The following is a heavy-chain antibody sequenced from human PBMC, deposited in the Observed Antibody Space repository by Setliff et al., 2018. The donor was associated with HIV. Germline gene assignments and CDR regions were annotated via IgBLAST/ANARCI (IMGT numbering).Heavy chain of an antibody. D-gene: IGHD3-22*01. CDR1: EYSFTNNW. V-gene: IGHV5-51*01. Sequence: GASLKISCEGSEYSFTNNWIGWVRQMPGKGLEWMGIIHPGDSDIRYSPSFQGQVTISADKAISTAYLQWSSLKASDTAVYYCARGGGYDRSGYYPFDYWGQGALVTVSS. CDR2: IHPGDSDI. J-gene: IGHJ4*02. CDR3: ARGGGYDRSGYYPFDY.